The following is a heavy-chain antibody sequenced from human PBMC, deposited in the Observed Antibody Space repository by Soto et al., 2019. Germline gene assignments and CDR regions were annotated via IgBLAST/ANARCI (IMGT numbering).Heavy chain of an antibody. D-gene: IGHD2-2*02. V-gene: IGHV3-30*18. CDR1: GFTFSSYG. Sequence: GGSLRLSCAASGFTFSSYGMHWVRQAPGKGLEWVAVISYDGSNKYYADSVKGRFTISRDNSKNTLYLQMNSLRAEDTAVYYCAKDISGGGYCSSTSCYTGSGWFAPWGQGTLVTVSS. CDR2: ISYDGSNK. CDR3: AKDISGGGYCSSTSCYTGSGWFAP. J-gene: IGHJ5*02.